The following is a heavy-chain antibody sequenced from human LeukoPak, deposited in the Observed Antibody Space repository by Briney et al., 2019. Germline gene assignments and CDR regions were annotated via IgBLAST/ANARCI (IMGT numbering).Heavy chain of an antibody. D-gene: IGHD3-9*01. CDR3: SRYRYDILTSYYRQLDY. CDR2: IRYDGSNK. Sequence: GGSLRLSCAASGFTFSSYGMSWVRQAPGKGLEWVAVIRYDGSNKYYADSVKGRFTISRDNYKNTLYLQMNRLRADDTAVYYCSRYRYDILTSYYRQLDYWGPGTPVTGFS. V-gene: IGHV3-33*01. CDR1: GFTFSSYG. J-gene: IGHJ4*02.